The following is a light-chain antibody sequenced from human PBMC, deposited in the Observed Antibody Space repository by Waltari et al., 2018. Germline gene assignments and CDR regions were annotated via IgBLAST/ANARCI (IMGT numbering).Light chain of an antibody. V-gene: IGKV3-20*01. CDR2: GAS. CDR1: QSLTKKY. J-gene: IGKJ2*01. Sequence: VLTQSPGTLSLSPGERATLSCRASQSLTKKYLAWYQQKPGQAPRLLIYGASSRAAGIPDRFSGIGSGTDFTLTISRLEPDDFGVYYCQQYGSSILYTFGQGTKLEIK. CDR3: QQYGSSILYT.